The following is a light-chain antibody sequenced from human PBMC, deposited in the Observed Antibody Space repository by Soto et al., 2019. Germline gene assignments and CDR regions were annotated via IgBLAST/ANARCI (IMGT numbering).Light chain of an antibody. CDR3: SSYTSSSTPGV. CDR1: SSDVGGYNY. CDR2: DVS. J-gene: IGLJ1*01. Sequence: QSVLTQPASVSGSPGQAITISYTGTSSDVGGYNYVSWYQQHPGKAPKLMIYDVSNRPSGVSNRFSGSKSGNTASLTISGLQAEDEADYYCSSYTSSSTPGVFGTGTKVTVL. V-gene: IGLV2-14*01.